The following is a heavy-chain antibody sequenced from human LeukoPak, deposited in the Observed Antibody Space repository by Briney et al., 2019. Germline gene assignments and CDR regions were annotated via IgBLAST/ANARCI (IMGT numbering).Heavy chain of an antibody. V-gene: IGHV1-8*01. CDR1: GYTFTSYD. J-gene: IGHJ4*02. CDR3: ARGGAGSAHIDY. D-gene: IGHD4/OR15-4a*01. CDR2: MNPNSGNT. Sequence: ASVKVSCKASGYTFTSYDIKWVRQATGQGLEWMGRMNPNSGNTGFAQKFQGRVTITRDTSISTAYMELSSLTSEDTAVYYCARGGAGSAHIDYWGLGTLVTVSS.